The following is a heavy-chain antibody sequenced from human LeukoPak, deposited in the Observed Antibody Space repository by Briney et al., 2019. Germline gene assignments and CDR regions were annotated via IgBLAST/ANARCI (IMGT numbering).Heavy chain of an antibody. Sequence: PGGSLRLSCAASGFTFSDYYMSWIRQAPGKGLEWVSYISSSGSTIYYADSVKGRFTTSRDNAKNSLYLQMNSLGAEDTAVYYCAREAGVGATATDYWGQRTLVTVSS. CDR2: ISSSGSTI. D-gene: IGHD1-26*01. V-gene: IGHV3-11*01. CDR3: AREAGVGATATDY. CDR1: GFTFSDYY. J-gene: IGHJ4*02.